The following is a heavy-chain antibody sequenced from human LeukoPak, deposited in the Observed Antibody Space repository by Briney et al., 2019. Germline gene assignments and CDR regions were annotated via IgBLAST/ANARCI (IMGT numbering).Heavy chain of an antibody. CDR3: AREVRFCTGDTCYRWFDP. J-gene: IGHJ5*02. CDR2: IYSSENT. Sequence: PGGSLRLSCAASGFTFSDFYMSWIRQPPGKGLEWIGYIYSSENTYYNPSLNSRVTISVDTSKNQFSLKLSSVTAADTAVYYCAREVRFCTGDTCYRWFDPWGQGTLVTVSS. D-gene: IGHD2-15*01. CDR1: GFTFSDFY. V-gene: IGHV4-59*01.